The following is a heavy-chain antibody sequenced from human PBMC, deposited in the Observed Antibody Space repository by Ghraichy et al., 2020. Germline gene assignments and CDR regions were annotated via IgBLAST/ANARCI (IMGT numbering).Heavy chain of an antibody. V-gene: IGHV4-59*08. J-gene: IGHJ6*03. CDR3: ARTLHRKPYYDFWSGYLDYYYMDV. CDR1: GGSISSYY. D-gene: IGHD3-3*01. Sequence: SETLSLTCTVSGGSISSYYWSWIRQPPGKGLEWIGYIYYSGSTNYNPSLKSRVTISVDTSKNQFSLKLSSVTAADTAVYYCARTLHRKPYYDFWSGYLDYYYMDVWGKGTTVTVSS. CDR2: IYYSGST.